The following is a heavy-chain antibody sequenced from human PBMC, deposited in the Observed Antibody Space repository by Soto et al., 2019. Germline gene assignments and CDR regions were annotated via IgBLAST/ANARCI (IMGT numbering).Heavy chain of an antibody. Sequence: QVQLVESGGGVVQPGTSLRLSCTAFGFTFNSYGMHWVRQAPGKGLEWVAVISYDGSNKYYADSVKGRFTISRDDSKNTLDLQMSSLRAEDTAVYYCAKAQDSGYYIRTEFDYWGQGTLVTVSS. V-gene: IGHV3-30*18. J-gene: IGHJ4*02. CDR2: ISYDGSNK. CDR3: AKAQDSGYYIRTEFDY. CDR1: GFTFNSYG. D-gene: IGHD5-12*01.